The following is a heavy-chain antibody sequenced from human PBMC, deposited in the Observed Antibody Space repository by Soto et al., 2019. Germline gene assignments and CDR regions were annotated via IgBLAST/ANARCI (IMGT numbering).Heavy chain of an antibody. Sequence: PGESLKISCKGSGYSFTSYWIGWVRQMPGKGLEWMGIIYPGDSDTRYSPSFQGQVTISADKSISTAYLQWSSLKASDTAMYYCARLEYCSGGSCSYYFDYWGQGTLVTVSS. CDR2: IYPGDSDT. CDR3: ARLEYCSGGSCSYYFDY. CDR1: GYSFTSYW. J-gene: IGHJ4*02. D-gene: IGHD2-15*01. V-gene: IGHV5-51*01.